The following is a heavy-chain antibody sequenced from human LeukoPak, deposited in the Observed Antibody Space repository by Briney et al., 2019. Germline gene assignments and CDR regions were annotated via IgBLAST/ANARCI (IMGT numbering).Heavy chain of an antibody. J-gene: IGHJ4*02. CDR1: GGSFSGYY. Sequence: SETLPLTCAVYGGSFSGYYWSWIRQPPGKGLEWIGSIYHSGSTSYNPSLKSRVTISVDTSKNQFSLNLSSVTAADTAVYYCAREGEPGSLDYWGQGTLVTVSS. D-gene: IGHD1-14*01. V-gene: IGHV4-34*11. CDR3: AREGEPGSLDY. CDR2: IYHSGST.